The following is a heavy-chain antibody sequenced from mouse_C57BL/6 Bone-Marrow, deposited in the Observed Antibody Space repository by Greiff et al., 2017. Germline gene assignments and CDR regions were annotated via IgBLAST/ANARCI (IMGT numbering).Heavy chain of an antibody. CDR3: SSFDGNYFDF. Sequence: EVQLQQSGAELVRPGASVKLSCTASGFNIKDDYIHWVKQRPEQGLEWIGWIDPEIGDTEYASKFQGKATITSETSSNTAYLHLSSLTSEDTAVYYCSSFDGNYFDFWGQGTPLTVAS. V-gene: IGHV14-4*01. J-gene: IGHJ2*01. D-gene: IGHD2-3*01. CDR1: GFNIKDDY. CDR2: IDPEIGDT.